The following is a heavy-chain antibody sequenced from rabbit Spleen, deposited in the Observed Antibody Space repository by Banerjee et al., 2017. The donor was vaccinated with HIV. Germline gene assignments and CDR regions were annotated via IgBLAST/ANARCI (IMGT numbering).Heavy chain of an antibody. V-gene: IGHV1S45*01. D-gene: IGHD2-1*01. CDR1: GFSFSSSYD. J-gene: IGHJ4*01. CDR2: VYTGNRKT. CDR3: ARGSATMTMVITGFYFNL. Sequence: QEQLVESGGGLVQPGASLTLTCTASGFSFSSSYDMCWVRQAPGKGLEWIACVYTGNRKTYFAYWAKGRFTISKASSTTVTLQVTSLTVADTATYFCARGSATMTMVITGFYFNLWGPGTL.